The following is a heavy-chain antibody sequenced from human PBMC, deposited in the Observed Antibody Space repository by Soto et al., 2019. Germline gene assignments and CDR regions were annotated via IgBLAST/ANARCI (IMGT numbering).Heavy chain of an antibody. CDR3: CGFGVFGVVIWGRAFDI. Sequence: GGSLRLSCAASGFAFSNAWMNWVRQAPGKGLEWVGRIKSKTDGGTTDYAAPVKGRFTISRDDSKNTLYLQMNSLKTEDTAVYYCCGFGVFGVVIWGRAFDIWGQGTMVTVSS. V-gene: IGHV3-15*01. CDR2: IKSKTDGGTT. J-gene: IGHJ3*02. CDR1: GFAFSNAW. D-gene: IGHD3-3*01.